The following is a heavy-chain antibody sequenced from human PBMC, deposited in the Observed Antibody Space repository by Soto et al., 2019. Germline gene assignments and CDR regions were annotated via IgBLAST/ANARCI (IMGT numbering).Heavy chain of an antibody. CDR2: ISPYNGNT. J-gene: IGHJ4*02. Sequence: AASVKVSCKASVYTFTTYGISWVRQAPGQGLEWMGWISPYNGNTNYAQRFQARVTMTTDTPTSTAYMELRGLRSDDTAVYYCARDVNWNVDSWGQGTLVTVSS. CDR3: ARDVNWNVDS. D-gene: IGHD1-1*01. CDR1: VYTFTTYG. V-gene: IGHV1-18*01.